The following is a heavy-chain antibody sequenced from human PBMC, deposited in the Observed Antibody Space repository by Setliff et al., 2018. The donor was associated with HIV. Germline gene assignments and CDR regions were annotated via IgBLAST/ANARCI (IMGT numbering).Heavy chain of an antibody. Sequence: RASVKVSCKTSGGTLNSYAISWVRQAPGQGLEWMGGIIPIFGTANYAQKFQGRVTITADESTSTAYMELTGLRSEDTAVYYCATGPTMVTSKGFWFFDLWGRGTLVTVSS. V-gene: IGHV1-69*13. D-gene: IGHD4-17*01. J-gene: IGHJ2*01. CDR3: ATGPTMVTSKGFWFFDL. CDR1: GGTLNSYA. CDR2: IIPIFGTA.